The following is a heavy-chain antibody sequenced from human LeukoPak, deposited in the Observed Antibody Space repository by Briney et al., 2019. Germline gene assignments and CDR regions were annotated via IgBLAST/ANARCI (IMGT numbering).Heavy chain of an antibody. CDR1: GFTFSSYA. CDR3: AKDHTYYYDSGDY. CDR2: ISGSGGST. J-gene: IGHJ4*02. Sequence: GGSLRLSCAAPGFTFSSYAMSWVRQAPGKGLEWVSAISGSGGSTYYADSVKGRFTISRDNSKNTLYLQMNSLRAEDTAVYYCAKDHTYYYDSGDYWGQGTLVTVSS. D-gene: IGHD3-22*01. V-gene: IGHV3-23*01.